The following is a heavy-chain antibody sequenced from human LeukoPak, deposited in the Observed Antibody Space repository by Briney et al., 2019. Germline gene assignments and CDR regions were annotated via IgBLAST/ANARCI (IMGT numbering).Heavy chain of an antibody. CDR3: ARYHSRSHEGWIDP. CDR2: VSYSGKT. D-gene: IGHD3-10*01. CDR1: GGSISNYL. J-gene: IGHJ5*02. Sequence: SETLSLTCSVAGGSISNYLWSWIRQPPGKGLEWIGYVSYSGKTDYTPSLKSRVTISLDAFNNHFSLTLSSVTAADTAVYYCARYHSRSHEGWIDPWGQGALVTVSS. V-gene: IGHV4-59*13.